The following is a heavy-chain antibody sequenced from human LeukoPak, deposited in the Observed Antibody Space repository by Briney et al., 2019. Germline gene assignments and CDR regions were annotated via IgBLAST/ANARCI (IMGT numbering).Heavy chain of an antibody. CDR2: ISSSSSYI. J-gene: IGHJ4*02. CDR3: ARAYYYDSSGYYLDY. V-gene: IGHV3-21*01. Sequence: GGPLRLSCAASGFTFSSYSMNWVRQAPGKGLEWVSSISSSSSYIYYADSVKGRFTISRDNAKNSLYLQMNSLRAEDTAVYYCARAYYYDSSGYYLDYWGQGTLVTVSS. CDR1: GFTFSSYS. D-gene: IGHD3-22*01.